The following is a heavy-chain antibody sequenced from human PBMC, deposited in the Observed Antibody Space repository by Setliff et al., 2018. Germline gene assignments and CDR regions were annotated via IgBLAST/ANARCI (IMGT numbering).Heavy chain of an antibody. CDR2: IIPMFGTT. CDR3: ATTLEGCGDDCWTIKH. V-gene: IGHV1-69*13. Sequence: SVKVSCKASGGTFSTYAINWVRQAPGQGLEWMGGIIPMFGTTNYARKFQGRVTITADESTITAYMDLSSLMSEDTAVYYCATTLEGCGDDCWTIKHWGQGTLVTVSS. D-gene: IGHD2-21*02. J-gene: IGHJ1*01. CDR1: GGTFSTYA.